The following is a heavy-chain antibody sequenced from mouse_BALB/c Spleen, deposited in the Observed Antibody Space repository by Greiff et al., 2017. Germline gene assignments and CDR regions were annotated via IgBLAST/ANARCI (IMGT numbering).Heavy chain of an antibody. Sequence: DVQLVESGGGLVQPGGSLKLSCAASGFTFSSYGMSWVRQTPDKRLELVATINSNGGSTYYPDSVKGRFTISRDNAKNTLYLQMSSLKSEDTAMYYCARDRYGNYVGDAMDDWGQGTSVTVSS. V-gene: IGHV5-6-3*01. CDR3: ARDRYGNYVGDAMDD. CDR2: INSNGGST. J-gene: IGHJ4*01. D-gene: IGHD2-10*02. CDR1: GFTFSSYG.